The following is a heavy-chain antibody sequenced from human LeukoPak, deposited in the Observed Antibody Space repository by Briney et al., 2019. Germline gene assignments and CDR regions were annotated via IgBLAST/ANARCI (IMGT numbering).Heavy chain of an antibody. J-gene: IGHJ2*01. V-gene: IGHV3-30-3*01. CDR3: ARGYGGNPAPNWYFDL. CDR1: GFTFRNYP. CDR2: ISYDGNNK. Sequence: PGGSLRLSCAASGFTFRNYPMHWVRQAPGRGLEWVAIISYDGNNKYEDSVKGRFTISRDNSKNTLYLQMNSLRTEDTVVYYCARGYGGNPAPNWYFDLWSRGTLVTVSS. D-gene: IGHD4-23*01.